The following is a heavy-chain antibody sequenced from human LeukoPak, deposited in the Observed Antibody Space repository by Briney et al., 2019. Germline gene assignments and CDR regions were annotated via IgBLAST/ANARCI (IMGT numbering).Heavy chain of an antibody. Sequence: ASVKVSCKASGYSFTGHYMHWVRQAPGQGLEWMGWINPSSGGTKYAQKFQGRVTMTRDTSISTAYMELSRLRSDDTAVYYCARVVRARDYGACGYWGQGTLVTVSS. CDR1: GYSFTGHY. CDR3: ARVVRARDYGACGY. V-gene: IGHV1-2*02. CDR2: INPSSGGT. J-gene: IGHJ4*02. D-gene: IGHD4-17*01.